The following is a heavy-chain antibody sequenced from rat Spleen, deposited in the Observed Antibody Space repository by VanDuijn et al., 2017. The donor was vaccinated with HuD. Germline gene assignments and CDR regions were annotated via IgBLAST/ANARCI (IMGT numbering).Heavy chain of an antibody. D-gene: IGHD1-6*01. CDR1: GFTFSNYH. CDR3: ASLMYTPDYLGVMDV. V-gene: IGHV5-29*01. J-gene: IGHJ4*01. Sequence: EVQLVESDGGSVQPGRSLKVSCAASGFTFSNYHMAWVRQTPTKGLEWVATISYDGSTTYYRDSVKGRFTISRDNAESTLYLQMDSLRSEATATYYCASLMYTPDYLGVMDVWGQGASVTVSS. CDR2: ISYDGSTT.